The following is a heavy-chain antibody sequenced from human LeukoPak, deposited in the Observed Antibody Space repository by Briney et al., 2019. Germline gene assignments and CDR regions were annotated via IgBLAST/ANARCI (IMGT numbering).Heavy chain of an antibody. CDR3: ARDLRYCSGGSCYPNWFDP. Sequence: ASVKVSCKASGYTLTGYYMHWVRQAPGQGLEWMGWINPNSGGTNYAQKFQGRVTMTRDTSISTAYMELSRLRSDDTAVYYCARDLRYCSGGSCYPNWFDPWGQGTLVTVSS. CDR1: GYTLTGYY. V-gene: IGHV1-2*02. CDR2: INPNSGGT. D-gene: IGHD2-15*01. J-gene: IGHJ5*02.